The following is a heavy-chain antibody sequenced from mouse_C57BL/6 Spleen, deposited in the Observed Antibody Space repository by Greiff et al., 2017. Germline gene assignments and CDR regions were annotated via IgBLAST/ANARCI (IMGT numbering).Heavy chain of an antibody. CDR1: GYAFSSYW. CDR3: ARSENTVGSHYFDY. J-gene: IGHJ2*01. CDR2: IYPGDGDT. D-gene: IGHD1-1*01. V-gene: IGHV1-80*01. Sequence: VQLQQSGAELVKPGASVKISCKASGYAFSSYWLNWVKQRPGKGLEWIGQIYPGDGDTNYNGKFKGKATLTADKSSSTAYMQLSSLTSEDSAVYFCARSENTVGSHYFDYWGQGTTRTVSS.